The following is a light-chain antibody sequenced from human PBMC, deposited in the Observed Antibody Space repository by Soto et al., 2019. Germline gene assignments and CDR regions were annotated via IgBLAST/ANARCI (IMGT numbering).Light chain of an antibody. CDR3: QQYDNLPLT. Sequence: IQMTQSPSSLSASIGDRVTITCQASHDIRNSLNWYQQTPGKPPKLLISDASNLELGVPSKFSGTGFGTDFSFTIINLQTEDIATYCCQQYDNLPLTFGGGTKVEIK. CDR1: HDIRNS. J-gene: IGKJ4*01. CDR2: DAS. V-gene: IGKV1-33*01.